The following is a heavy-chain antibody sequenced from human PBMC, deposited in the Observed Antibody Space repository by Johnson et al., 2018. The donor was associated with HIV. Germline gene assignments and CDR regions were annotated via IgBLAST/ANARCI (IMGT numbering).Heavy chain of an antibody. CDR3: ARGPYKFDTTGEGPFDI. D-gene: IGHD2/OR15-2a*01. Sequence: VQLVESGGGLVKPGGSLRLSCAASGFTFSDYYMSWIRQAPGKGLEWVANIRQDGSAKQYVDSVRGRFTISRDNTKKSVDLQMSSLRVEDTAVYFCARGPYKFDTTGEGPFDIWGQGTVVTVSS. CDR1: GFTFSDYY. V-gene: IGHV3-7*01. J-gene: IGHJ3*02. CDR2: IRQDGSAK.